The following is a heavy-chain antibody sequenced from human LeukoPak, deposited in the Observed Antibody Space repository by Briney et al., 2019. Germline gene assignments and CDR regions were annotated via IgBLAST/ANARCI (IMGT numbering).Heavy chain of an antibody. D-gene: IGHD5-12*01. CDR1: GFTFSSYG. CDR3: VKDTSYSGYDYFDY. Sequence: PGGSLRLSCAASGFTFSSYGMHWVRQAPGKGLEWVAVISYDGSNKYYADSVKGRFTISRDNSKNTLYLQMSSLRAEDTAVYYCVKDTSYSGYDYFDYWGQGTLVTVSS. J-gene: IGHJ4*02. CDR2: ISYDGSNK. V-gene: IGHV3-30*18.